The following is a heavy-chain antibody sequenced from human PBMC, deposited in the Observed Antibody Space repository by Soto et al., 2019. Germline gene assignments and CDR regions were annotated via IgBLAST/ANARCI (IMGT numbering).Heavy chain of an antibody. CDR3: AKRTSPYSSRPTDY. D-gene: IGHD6-13*01. V-gene: IGHV3-30-3*02. J-gene: IGHJ4*02. CDR1: GFTFSSYA. CDR2: ISYDGSNK. Sequence: GGSLRLSCAASGFTFSSYAMHWVRQAPGKGLEWVAVISYDGSNKYYADSVKGRLPIPRDNSKTTLYLQMNSLRAEDTAVYYCAKRTSPYSSRPTDYWGQGTLVHVSP.